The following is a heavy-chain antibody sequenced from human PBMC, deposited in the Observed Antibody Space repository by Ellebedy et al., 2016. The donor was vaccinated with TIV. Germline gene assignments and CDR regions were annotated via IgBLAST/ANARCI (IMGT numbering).Heavy chain of an antibody. D-gene: IGHD3-3*01. CDR2: INHSGST. V-gene: IGHV4-34*01. CDR1: GGSFSGYY. Sequence: SETLSLTXAVYGGSFSGYYWSWIRQPPGKGLEWIGEINHSGSTNYNPSLKSRVTISVDTSKNQFSLKLSSVTAADTAVYYCASRSPNYDSPYFDLWGRGTLVTVSS. CDR3: ASRSPNYDSPYFDL. J-gene: IGHJ2*01.